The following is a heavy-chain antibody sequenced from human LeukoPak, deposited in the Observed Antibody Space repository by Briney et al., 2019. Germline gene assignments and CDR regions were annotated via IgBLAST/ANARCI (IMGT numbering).Heavy chain of an antibody. CDR1: GFTFSSYW. CDR2: INSDGSST. CDR3: ARVGVVPAAISPYYYGMDV. J-gene: IGHJ6*04. D-gene: IGHD2-2*01. V-gene: IGHV3-74*01. Sequence: PGGSLRLSCAASGFTFSSYWMDWVRQAPGKGLVWVSRINSDGSSTSYADSVKGRFTISRDNAKNTLYLQMNSLRAEDTAVYYCARVGVVPAAISPYYYGMDVWGKGTTVTVSS.